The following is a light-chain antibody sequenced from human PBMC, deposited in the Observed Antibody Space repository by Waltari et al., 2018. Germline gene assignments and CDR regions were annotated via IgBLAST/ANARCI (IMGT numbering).Light chain of an antibody. J-gene: IGLJ3*02. Sequence: QSALTQPPSASGSPGQSVTIACPGTSSDVGYYNCVSCDHHHPDKAPKLMIYEVTKRPSGVPDRFSGSKSDNTASLTVSGVQVEDEADYYCTSLAAGSTWVFGGGTKLTVL. CDR1: SSDVGYYNC. V-gene: IGLV2-8*01. CDR3: TSLAAGSTWV. CDR2: EVT.